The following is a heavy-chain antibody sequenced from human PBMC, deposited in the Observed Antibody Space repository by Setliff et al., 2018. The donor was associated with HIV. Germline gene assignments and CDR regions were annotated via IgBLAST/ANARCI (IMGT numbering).Heavy chain of an antibody. Sequence: GGSLRLSCAASGFTISNVWMTWVRQAPGKGLEWVGRIKIKTEGGTMDYAAPVKGRFTISRDDSKNTLYLQMNSRKTEDTAVYYCTTGTRLVDWGQGALVTVSS. J-gene: IGHJ1*01. CDR2: IKIKTEGGTM. CDR3: TTGTRLVD. D-gene: IGHD2-21*01. V-gene: IGHV3-15*01. CDR1: GFTISNVW.